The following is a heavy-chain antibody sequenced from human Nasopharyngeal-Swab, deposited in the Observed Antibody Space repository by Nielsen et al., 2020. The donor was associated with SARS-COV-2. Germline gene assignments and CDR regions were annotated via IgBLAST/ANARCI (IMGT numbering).Heavy chain of an antibody. D-gene: IGHD2-2*02. J-gene: IGHJ5*02. V-gene: IGHV4-59*12. CDR3: ARDTAYIASGFDP. CDR1: GGSISDSY. Sequence: SETLSLTCTVSGGSISDSYCNWIRQSPGKGLEWIGYIYYTGTTNYNPSLKSRVTMSVDTSKNQFSLKLTSVTAADTAVYYCARDTAYIASGFDPWGQGTLVTVSS. CDR2: IYYTGTT.